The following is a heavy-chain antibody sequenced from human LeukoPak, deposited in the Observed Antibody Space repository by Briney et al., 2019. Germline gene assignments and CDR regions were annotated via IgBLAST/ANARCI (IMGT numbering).Heavy chain of an antibody. D-gene: IGHD3-3*01. Sequence: GGSLRLSCAASGFTFSSNAMSWVRHASGKGLEWVSAISGSGASTYYADSVKGRFTISRDNSKNTLYLQMNSLRAEDTAVYYCAKIRGLGDYWGQGTLVAVSS. CDR1: GFTFSSNA. CDR3: AKIRGLGDY. V-gene: IGHV3-23*01. J-gene: IGHJ4*02. CDR2: ISGSGAST.